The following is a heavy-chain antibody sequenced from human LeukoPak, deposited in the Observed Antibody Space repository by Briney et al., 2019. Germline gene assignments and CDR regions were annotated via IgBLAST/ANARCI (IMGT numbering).Heavy chain of an antibody. CDR2: IKSKTDGGTT. D-gene: IGHD5-24*01. CDR3: TTILVEMATTAQELYYFDY. V-gene: IGHV3-15*01. Sequence: KPGGSLRLSCAASGFTFSDYYMSWIRQAPGKGLEWVGRIKSKTDGGTTDYAAPVKGRFTISRDDSKNTLYLQMDSLKTEDTAVYYCTTILVEMATTAQELYYFDYWGQGTLVTVSS. J-gene: IGHJ4*02. CDR1: GFTFSDYY.